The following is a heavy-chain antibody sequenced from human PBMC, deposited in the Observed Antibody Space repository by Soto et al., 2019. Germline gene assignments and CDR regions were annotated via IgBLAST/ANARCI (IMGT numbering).Heavy chain of an antibody. CDR3: ARDRTVGYSYGYGYYYYGMDV. CDR2: IWYDGSNK. Sequence: GGSLRLSCAASGFTFSSYGMHWVRQAPGKGLEWVAVIWYDGSNKYYADSVKGRFTISRDNSKNTLYLQMNSLRAEDTAVYYCARDRTVGYSYGYGYYYYGMDVWGQGTTVTVSS. CDR1: GFTFSSYG. D-gene: IGHD5-18*01. V-gene: IGHV3-33*01. J-gene: IGHJ6*02.